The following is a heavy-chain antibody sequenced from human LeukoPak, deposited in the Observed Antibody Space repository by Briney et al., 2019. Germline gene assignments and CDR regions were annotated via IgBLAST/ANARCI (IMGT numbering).Heavy chain of an antibody. CDR1: GDSVSSNSAA. V-gene: IGHV6-1*01. CDR2: TYYRSKWYN. D-gene: IGHD1-1*01. CDR3: AKGGVENNDHDAFDI. Sequence: KHSQTLSLTCAISGDSVSSNSAAWNWIRQSPSRGLEWLGRTYYRSKWYNGYAVFVKSRISVNPDTSKNQFSLQLNSVTPEDTAVYYCAKGGVENNDHDAFDIWGQGTMVTVSS. J-gene: IGHJ3*02.